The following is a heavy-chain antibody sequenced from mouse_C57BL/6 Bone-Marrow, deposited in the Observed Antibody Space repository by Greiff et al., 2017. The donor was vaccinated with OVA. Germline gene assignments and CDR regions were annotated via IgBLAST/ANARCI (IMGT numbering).Heavy chain of an antibody. CDR3: AKEGDYDYSYYYAMDY. D-gene: IGHD2-4*01. CDR2: IWRGGST. CDR1: GFSLTSYG. Sequence: VKLVESGPGLVQPSQSLSITCTVSGFSLTSYGVHWVRQSPGKGLEWLGVIWRGGSTDYNAAFMSRLSITKDNSKSQVFFKMNSLQADDTAIYYCAKEGDYDYSYYYAMDYWGQGTSVTVSS. V-gene: IGHV2-5*01. J-gene: IGHJ4*01.